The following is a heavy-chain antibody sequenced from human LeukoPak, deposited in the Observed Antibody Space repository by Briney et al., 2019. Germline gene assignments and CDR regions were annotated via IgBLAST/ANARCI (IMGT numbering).Heavy chain of an antibody. CDR1: GFTFSSFW. J-gene: IGHJ4*02. Sequence: GGSLRLSCEVSGFTFSSFWMNWVRQAPGKGLEWVAVISYDGSNKYYADSVKGRFTISRDNSKNTLYLQMNSLRAEDTAVYYCATIAARRYYFDYWGQGTLVTVSS. CDR3: ATIAARRYYFDY. V-gene: IGHV3-30-3*01. CDR2: ISYDGSNK. D-gene: IGHD6-6*01.